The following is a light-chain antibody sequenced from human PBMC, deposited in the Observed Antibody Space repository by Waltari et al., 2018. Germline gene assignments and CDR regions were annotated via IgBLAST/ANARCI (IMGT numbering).Light chain of an antibody. J-gene: IGLJ2*01. Sequence: QSVLTQPPSASGTPGQRVPISCSGSTSNIGSNTVNWYQQLPGTAPKLLIYSNTQRPSGVPDRVSGSKSGSSASLAISGLQSEDEADYYCAAWDDSLNGVVFGGGTKLTVL. CDR2: SNT. CDR1: TSNIGSNT. CDR3: AAWDDSLNGVV. V-gene: IGLV1-44*01.